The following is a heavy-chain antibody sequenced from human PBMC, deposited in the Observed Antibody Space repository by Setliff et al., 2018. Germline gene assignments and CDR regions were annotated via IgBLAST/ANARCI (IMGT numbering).Heavy chain of an antibody. Sequence: ASVKVSCKTSGYTFIGYYVHWVRQAPGRGLEWMGWINPNTGGTNYAQKFQGRVTVTSDTSISTAYMELSRLRSDDTALYYCALYDYYYDADGPRNWFDPWGQGTLVTVSS. CDR3: ALYDYYYDADGPRNWFDP. CDR1: GYTFIGYY. V-gene: IGHV1-2*02. J-gene: IGHJ5*02. D-gene: IGHD3-22*01. CDR2: INPNTGGT.